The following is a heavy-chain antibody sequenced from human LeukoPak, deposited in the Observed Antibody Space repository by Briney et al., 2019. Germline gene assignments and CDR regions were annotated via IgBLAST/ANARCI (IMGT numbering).Heavy chain of an antibody. Sequence: GGSLRLSCAASGFTFSSYWMSWVRQAPGKGLEWVANIKQDGSEKYYVDSVKGRFTISRDNAKNSLYLQMNSLRAEDTAVYYCARVTGGDYYYYYYMDVWGKGTTVTISS. J-gene: IGHJ6*03. V-gene: IGHV3-7*03. CDR1: GFTFSSYW. CDR2: IKQDGSEK. CDR3: ARVTGGDYYYYYYMDV. D-gene: IGHD4-17*01.